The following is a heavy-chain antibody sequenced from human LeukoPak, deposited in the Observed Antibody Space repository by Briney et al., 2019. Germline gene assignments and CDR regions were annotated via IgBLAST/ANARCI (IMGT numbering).Heavy chain of an antibody. CDR3: AKDRKLRYFDWLLYFDY. J-gene: IGHJ4*02. CDR1: GFTFSSYA. CDR2: ICGSGGST. D-gene: IGHD3-9*01. V-gene: IGHV3-23*01. Sequence: GGSLRLSCAASGFTFSSYAMSWVRQAPGKGLEWVSAICGSGGSTYYADSVKGRFTISRDNSKNTLYLQMNSLRAEDTAVYYCAKDRKLRYFDWLLYFDYWGQGTLVTVSS.